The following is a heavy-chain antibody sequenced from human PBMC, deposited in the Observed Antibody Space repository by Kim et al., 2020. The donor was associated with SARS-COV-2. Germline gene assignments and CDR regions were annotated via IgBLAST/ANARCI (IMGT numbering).Heavy chain of an antibody. J-gene: IGHJ4*02. V-gene: IGHV4-34*01. Sequence: SETLSLTCAVYGGSFSGYYWSWIRQPPGKGLEWIGEINHSGSTNYNPSLKSRVTISVDTSKNQSSLKLSSVTAADTAVYYCASGTKAYYYDSSGYQFDYWGQGTLVTVSS. CDR1: GGSFSGYY. D-gene: IGHD3-22*01. CDR3: ASGTKAYYYDSSGYQFDY. CDR2: INHSGST.